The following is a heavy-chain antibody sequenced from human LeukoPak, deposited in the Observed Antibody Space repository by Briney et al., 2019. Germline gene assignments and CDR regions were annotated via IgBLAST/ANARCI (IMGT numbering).Heavy chain of an antibody. D-gene: IGHD3-22*01. V-gene: IGHV1-18*01. CDR2: ITRFNGNT. Sequence: ASVKVSCKVSGYTFTSYGINWVRQAPGQGLEWMGWITRFNGNTDYAQKFQGRVTMTTDTSTNTAYMELRSLRSDDTAVYYCARDSYDSSGSYFFLKLLDYWGQGTLVAVSS. J-gene: IGHJ4*02. CDR1: GYTFTSYG. CDR3: ARDSYDSSGSYFFLKLLDY.